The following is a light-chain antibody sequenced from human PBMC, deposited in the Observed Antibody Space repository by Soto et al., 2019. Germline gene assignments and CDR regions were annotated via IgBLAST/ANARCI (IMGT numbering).Light chain of an antibody. CDR3: QQYGSSGT. CDR2: GAS. CDR1: QSVSNNY. Sequence: EIVLTHSPFTVSPSPGERATLSCMASQSVSNNYLAWYQQKPGQAPRLLIYGASNRATGIPDRFSGSGSGTDFTLTISRLEPEDFAVYYCQQYGSSGTFGQGTKVDI. J-gene: IGKJ1*01. V-gene: IGKV3-20*01.